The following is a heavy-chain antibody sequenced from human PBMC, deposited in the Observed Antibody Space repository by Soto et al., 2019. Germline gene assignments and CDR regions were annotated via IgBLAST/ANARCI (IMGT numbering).Heavy chain of an antibody. CDR2: INHSGST. CDR3: ASFLYYDSSGYYSDY. CDR1: GGSFSGYY. D-gene: IGHD3-22*01. J-gene: IGHJ4*02. Sequence: SETLSLTCAVYGGSFSGYYWSWIRQPPGKGLEWIGEINHSGSTNYNPSLKSRVTISVDTSKNQFSLKLSSVTAADTAVYYCASFLYYDSSGYYSDYWCQGTLVTISS. V-gene: IGHV4-34*01.